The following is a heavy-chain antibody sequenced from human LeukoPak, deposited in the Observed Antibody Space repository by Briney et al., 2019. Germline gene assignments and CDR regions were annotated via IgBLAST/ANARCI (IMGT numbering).Heavy chain of an antibody. CDR1: GGSISSYY. CDR3: ARDPIQLWFGGHAFDI. V-gene: IGHV4-59*12. CDR2: FYYSGST. J-gene: IGHJ3*02. D-gene: IGHD5-18*01. Sequence: SETLSLTCTVSGGSISSYYWSWVRQPPGKGLEWIGYFYYSGSTNYNPSLKSRVTISVDTSKNQFSLKLSSVTAADTAVYYCARDPIQLWFGGHAFDIWGQGTMVTVSS.